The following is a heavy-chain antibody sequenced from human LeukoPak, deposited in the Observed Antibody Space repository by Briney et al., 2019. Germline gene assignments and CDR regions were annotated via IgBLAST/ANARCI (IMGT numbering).Heavy chain of an antibody. CDR3: ARDHYSSSWYAEYYFDY. V-gene: IGHV4-4*07. CDR1: GGSISSYY. D-gene: IGHD6-13*01. CDR2: IYTSGST. Sequence: SETLSLTCSVSGGSISSYYWSWIRQPAGKGLEWIGRIYTSGSTNYNPSLKSRVTMSVDTSKNQFSLKLSSVTAADTAVYYCARDHYSSSWYAEYYFDYWGQGTLVTVSS. J-gene: IGHJ4*02.